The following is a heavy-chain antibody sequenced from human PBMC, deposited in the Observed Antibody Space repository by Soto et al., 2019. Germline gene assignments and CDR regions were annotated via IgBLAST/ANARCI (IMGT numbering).Heavy chain of an antibody. D-gene: IGHD3-10*01. Sequence: GGSLRLSCAASGFTFSSYGMHWVRQAPGKGLEWVAVISYDGSNKYYADSVKGRFTISRDNSKNTLYLQMNSLRAEDTAVYYCAKDGPRWFGELFLLDYWGQGTLVTVSS. CDR2: ISYDGSNK. J-gene: IGHJ4*02. V-gene: IGHV3-30*18. CDR1: GFTFSSYG. CDR3: AKDGPRWFGELFLLDY.